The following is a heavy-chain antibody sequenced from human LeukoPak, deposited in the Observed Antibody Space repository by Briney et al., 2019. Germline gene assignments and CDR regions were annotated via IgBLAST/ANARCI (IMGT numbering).Heavy chain of an antibody. CDR2: IYYSGST. D-gene: IGHD2-2*01. CDR3: ARVEYQLLGRYYYYGMDV. Sequence: SETLSLTCAVYGGSFSGYYWSWIRQPPGKGLEWIGYIYYSGSTNYNPSLKSRVTISFDTSRNQFSLKLSSVTAADTAVYYCARVEYQLLGRYYYYGMDVWGQGTTVTVSS. J-gene: IGHJ6*02. V-gene: IGHV4-59*01. CDR1: GGSFSGYY.